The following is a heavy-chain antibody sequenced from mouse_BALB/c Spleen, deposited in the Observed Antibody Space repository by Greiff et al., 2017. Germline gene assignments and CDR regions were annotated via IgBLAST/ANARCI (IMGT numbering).Heavy chain of an antibody. CDR1: GDSITSCY. CDR2: ISYSGST. V-gene: IGHV3-8*02. D-gene: IGHD1-1*01. Sequence: EVKLMESGPSLVKPSQTLSLTCSVTGDSITSCYWNWIRKFPGNKLEYMGYISYSGSTYYNPSLKSRISITRDTSKNQYYLQLNSVTTEDTATYYCARSGYYYGSSPYAMDYWGQGTSVTVSS. CDR3: ARSGYYYGSSPYAMDY. J-gene: IGHJ4*01.